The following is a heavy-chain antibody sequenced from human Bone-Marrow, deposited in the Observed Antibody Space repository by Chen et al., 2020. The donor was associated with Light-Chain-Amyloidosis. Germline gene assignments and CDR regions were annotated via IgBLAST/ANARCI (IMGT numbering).Heavy chain of an antibody. J-gene: IGHJ5*02. CDR2: VYYGGST. CDR3: ARNCTSEIRGGWFDP. D-gene: IGHD2-8*01. V-gene: IGHV4-39*01. Sequence: QLQLQEAGPGLVKPSETLSLTCTISGGSITSSGYYWGWFRQPPGKGLEWVATVYYGGSTYYNPALKNRVLISVDTSRNQFSLKLASVTASDTAVYFCARNCTSEIRGGWFDPLGPGTLVTVSS. CDR1: GGSITSSGYY.